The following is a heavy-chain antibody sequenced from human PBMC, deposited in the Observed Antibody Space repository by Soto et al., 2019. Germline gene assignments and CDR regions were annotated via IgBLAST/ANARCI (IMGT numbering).Heavy chain of an antibody. CDR2: IDPSDSYT. V-gene: IGHV5-10-1*01. CDR1: GYSFTSYW. J-gene: IGHJ4*02. Sequence: GESLKISCKCSGYSFTSYWISWVRQMPGKGLEWMGRIDPSDSYTNYSPSFQGHVTISADKSISTAYLQWSSLKASDTAMYYCASATYYYDSSGYYYYFHFDYWGQGTLVPVSS. CDR3: ASATYYYDSSGYYYYFHFDY. D-gene: IGHD3-22*01.